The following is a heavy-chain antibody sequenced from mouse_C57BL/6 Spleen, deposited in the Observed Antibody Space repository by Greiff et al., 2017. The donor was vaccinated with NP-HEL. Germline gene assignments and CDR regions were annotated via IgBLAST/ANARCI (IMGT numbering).Heavy chain of an antibody. D-gene: IGHD1-1*01. CDR1: GYTFTDYE. J-gene: IGHJ2*01. V-gene: IGHV1-15*01. CDR2: IDPETGGT. CDR3: TRNYYGSSYDFDD. Sequence: QVQLQQSGAELVRPGASVTLSCKASGYTFTDYEMHWVKQTPVHGLEWIGAIDPETGGTAYNQKFKGKAILTADKASSTDYMELRSLTSEDSAVEYGTRNYYGSSYDFDDWGQGTTLTVSS.